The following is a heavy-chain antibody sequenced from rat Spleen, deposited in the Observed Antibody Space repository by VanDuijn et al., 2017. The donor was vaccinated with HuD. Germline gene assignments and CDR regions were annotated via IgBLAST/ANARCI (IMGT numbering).Heavy chain of an antibody. J-gene: IGHJ3*01. CDR2: MWSDGVT. D-gene: IGHD5-1*01. CDR3: AGHWEGNWFAY. CDR1: GFSLTSYH. V-gene: IGHV2-32*01. Sequence: QVQLKESGPGLVQPSQTLSLTCTVSGFSLTSYHVHWVRQPRGKGLEWMGAMWSDGVTAYNSAIKSRLSISRDTSKSQVFLKMNSLQTEDTAMYFCAGHWEGNWFAYWGQGTLVTVSS.